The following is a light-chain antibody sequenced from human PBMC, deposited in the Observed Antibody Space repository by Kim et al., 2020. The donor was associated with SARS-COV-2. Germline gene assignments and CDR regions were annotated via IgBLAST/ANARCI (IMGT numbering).Light chain of an antibody. J-gene: IGKJ4*01. V-gene: IGKV1-39*01. Sequence: ASVGDRVTIACRASQSINTYLNWYQQKPGNAPKLLIYAAATLQSGVPSRFSGSGSGTDFTLTISSLQPEDFATYYCQQSHTAPLLTFGGGTKLEI. CDR1: QSINTY. CDR3: QQSHTAPLLT. CDR2: AAA.